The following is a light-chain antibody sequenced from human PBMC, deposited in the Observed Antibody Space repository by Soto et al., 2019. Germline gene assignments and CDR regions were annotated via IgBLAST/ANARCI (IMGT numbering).Light chain of an antibody. V-gene: IGKV1-5*03. J-gene: IGKJ1*01. CDR2: KAS. Sequence: DVQMTLSASTLSASVGDRVSITCRASHDISSWLAWYQQRPGKAPNLLIYKASNLESGVPSRFSGSGSGTEFTLTISSLPPDDFATYYCQQYNSYWPFGQGTKVDIK. CDR1: HDISSW. CDR3: QQYNSYWP.